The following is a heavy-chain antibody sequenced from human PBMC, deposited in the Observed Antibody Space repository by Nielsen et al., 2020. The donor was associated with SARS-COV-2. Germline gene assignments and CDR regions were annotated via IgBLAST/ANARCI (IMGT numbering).Heavy chain of an antibody. V-gene: IGHV3-23*01. CDR1: GFKFSDCG. CDR3: AKGTIIRVSEYYYMDV. J-gene: IGHJ6*03. D-gene: IGHD3-10*01. Sequence: GGSLRLSCVTSGFKFSDCGMSWVRQAPGKGLQWVSGISGRGESTSYAESVKGRLTISRDASKNTLYLQMNSLRVEDTAIYYCAKGTIIRVSEYYYMDVWGKGTTVTVSS. CDR2: ISGRGEST.